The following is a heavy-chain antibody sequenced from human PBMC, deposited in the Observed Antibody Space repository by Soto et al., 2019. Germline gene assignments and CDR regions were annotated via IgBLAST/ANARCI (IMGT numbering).Heavy chain of an antibody. J-gene: IGHJ6*03. CDR1: GYTFTSYD. D-gene: IGHD3-10*01. Sequence: ASVKVSCKASGYTFTSYDINWVRQATGQGLEWMGWMNPNSGHKGYAQKFQGRVTMTRNTSISTAYMELSSLRSEDTAVYYCAREYYYGSGSYYYYYYMDVWGKGTTVTVSS. CDR3: AREYYYGSGSYYYYYYMDV. V-gene: IGHV1-8*01. CDR2: MNPNSGHK.